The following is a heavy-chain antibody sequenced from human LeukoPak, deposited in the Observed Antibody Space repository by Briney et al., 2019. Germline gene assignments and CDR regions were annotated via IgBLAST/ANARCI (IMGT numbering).Heavy chain of an antibody. D-gene: IGHD6-6*01. J-gene: IGHJ3*02. V-gene: IGHV1-69*04. CDR2: IIPILGIA. Sequence: GASLKVFWKASGVTFNSYAISWVGQDPGQRPEWMGRIIPILGIAHYAQKFQGRVTITADKSTSTAYMELSSLRSEDTAVYYCARDGGDLAALAAFDIWGQGTMVTVSS. CDR3: ARDGGDLAALAAFDI. CDR1: GVTFNSYA.